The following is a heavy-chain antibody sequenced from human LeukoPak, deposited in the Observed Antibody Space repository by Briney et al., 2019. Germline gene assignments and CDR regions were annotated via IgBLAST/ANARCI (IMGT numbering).Heavy chain of an antibody. CDR1: GGSISSGGYS. Sequence: SETLSLTCAVSGGSISSGGYSWSWIRQPPGKGLEWIEYIYYSGSTYYNPSLKSRVTISVDTSKNQFSLKLSSVTAADTAVYYCARVSVPVAVVVAATPDYFDYWGQGTLVTVSS. CDR3: ARVSVPVAVVVAATPDYFDY. D-gene: IGHD2-15*01. CDR2: IYYSGST. V-gene: IGHV4-30-4*07. J-gene: IGHJ4*02.